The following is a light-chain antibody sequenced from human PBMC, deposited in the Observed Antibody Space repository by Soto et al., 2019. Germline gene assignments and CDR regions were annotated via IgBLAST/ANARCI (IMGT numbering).Light chain of an antibody. CDR2: GAS. CDR1: QSVSID. CDR3: QQFGGSPRT. J-gene: IGKJ1*01. Sequence: EIVMTQSPATLSVSPGERATLSCRASQSVSIDLAWYQQKPGQAPRLLIYGASTRAAGIPDRFSGSGSGTDFTLTISRLEPEDFAVYYCQQFGGSPRTFGRGTKVDIK. V-gene: IGKV3-20*01.